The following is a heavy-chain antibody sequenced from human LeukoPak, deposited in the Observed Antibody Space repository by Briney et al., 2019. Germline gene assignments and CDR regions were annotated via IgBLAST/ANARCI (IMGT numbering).Heavy chain of an antibody. D-gene: IGHD1-7*01. CDR2: ISGSGNTK. CDR1: GFIFSNYE. J-gene: IGHJ6*02. Sequence: GGSLRFSCAASGFIFSNYEMTWVRQAPGKGLEWVSYISGSGNTKYYADSVTGRFTISRDKAKNSMYLQMNSLRAEDTAVYYCARTLAGTTSFHYGMDVWGQGTTVTVSS. V-gene: IGHV3-48*03. CDR3: ARTLAGTTSFHYGMDV.